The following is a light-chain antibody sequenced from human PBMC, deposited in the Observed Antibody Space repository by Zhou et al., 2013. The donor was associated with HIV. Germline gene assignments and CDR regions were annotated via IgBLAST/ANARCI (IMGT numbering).Light chain of an antibody. Sequence: EIVLTQSPGTLSLSPGERATLSCRASQSVTSSYLAWHQQIRGQAPRLLIYGAFSRATGIPDRFSGSGSGTDFTLTISRLEPEDFAVYCCQHYVTAPITFGQRTRLEIK. CDR3: QHYVTAPIT. V-gene: IGKV3-20*01. CDR1: QSVTSSY. J-gene: IGKJ5*01. CDR2: GAF.